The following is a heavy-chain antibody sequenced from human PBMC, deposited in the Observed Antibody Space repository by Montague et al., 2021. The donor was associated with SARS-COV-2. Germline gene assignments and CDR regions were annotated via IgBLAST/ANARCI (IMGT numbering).Heavy chain of an antibody. CDR3: ARLRDRSTVVSPAVFDA. V-gene: IGHV4-59*08. Sequence: SETLSLTCTVSGGSISSYYWSWIRQPPGKGLEWIGYIYYSGSTNYNPSLKSRVTISVDTSKNQFSLKLSSVTAADTAVYYCARLRDRSTVVSPAVFDAWGQGTMVSVSS. CDR1: GGSISSYY. D-gene: IGHD4-23*01. CDR2: IYYSGST. J-gene: IGHJ3*01.